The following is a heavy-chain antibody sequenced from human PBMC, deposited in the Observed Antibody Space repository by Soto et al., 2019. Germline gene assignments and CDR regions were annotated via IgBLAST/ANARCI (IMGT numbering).Heavy chain of an antibody. J-gene: IGHJ4*02. Sequence: SETLSLTCAVSSGSIRSGDYYWTWIRQPPGKGLEWIGYIDHSGSAYYNPSLKSRATISLDTSNSGFSLKLNSVTAADTAVYFCAGELGTFYFEHWGQGRLVT. CDR1: SGSIRSGDYY. CDR2: IDHSGSA. D-gene: IGHD7-27*01. V-gene: IGHV4-30-4*01. CDR3: AGELGTFYFEH.